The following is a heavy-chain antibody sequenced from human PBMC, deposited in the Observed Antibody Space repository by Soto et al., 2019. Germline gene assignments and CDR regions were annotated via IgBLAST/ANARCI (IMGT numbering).Heavy chain of an antibody. V-gene: IGHV3-64D*06. J-gene: IGHJ4*02. CDR2: ISSDGGET. CDR1: GFPFSLYG. Sequence: GGSLRLSCSASGFPFSLYGVQWVRQAPGKGLEYVAGISSDGGETYHADSVKGRFTISRDNPKKTLYLQMTSLRVEDTAVYYCVKGSAAGAGYFYDNWGQGTLVTDSS. D-gene: IGHD6-13*01. CDR3: VKGSAAGAGYFYDN.